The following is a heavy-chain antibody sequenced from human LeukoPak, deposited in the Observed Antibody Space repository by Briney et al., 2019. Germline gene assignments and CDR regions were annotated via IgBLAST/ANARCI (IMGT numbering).Heavy chain of an antibody. J-gene: IGHJ4*02. CDR3: ARGLTGYYGYFEY. D-gene: IGHD3-9*01. CDR2: INADGRTT. CDR1: GFTFSSDW. V-gene: IGHV3-74*01. Sequence: GGSLRLSCAASGFTFSSDWMHWVRHPPGKGLVWVSRINADGRTTNHADSVKGRFTIYRDNAKSTLYLQMSSLRAEDTAVYYCARGLTGYYGYFEYWGQGVLVTVSS.